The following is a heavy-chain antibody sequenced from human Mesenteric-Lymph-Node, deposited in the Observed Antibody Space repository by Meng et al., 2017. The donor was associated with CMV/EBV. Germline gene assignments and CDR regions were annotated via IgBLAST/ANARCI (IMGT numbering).Heavy chain of an antibody. D-gene: IGHD3-3*01. J-gene: IGHJ6*02. CDR3: ARLRFLEWLSRYYGMDV. CDR2: ISSSGSTI. CDR1: GFTFSSYE. V-gene: IGHV3-48*03. Sequence: GESLKISCAASGFTFSSYEMNWVRQAPGKGLEWVSYISSSGSTIYYADSVKGRFTISRDNAKNSLYLQMNSLRAEDTAVYYCARLRFLEWLSRYYGMDVWGQGTTVTVSS.